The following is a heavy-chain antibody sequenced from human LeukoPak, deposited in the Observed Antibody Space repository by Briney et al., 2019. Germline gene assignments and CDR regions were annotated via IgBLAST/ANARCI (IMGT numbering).Heavy chain of an antibody. CDR3: ARGRGWRTFDI. V-gene: IGHV3-13*04. J-gene: IGHJ3*02. CDR2: IGTGGDT. CDR1: GLTFSSYD. Sequence: GWSLRLSCAACGLTFSSYDRHWVRQGTGKGVEWVSPIGTGGDTHYPGSVKCRFPNSRENAKNSLYLQMNSLRVGDTAVYYYARGRGWRTFDIWGQGTMVTVSS. D-gene: IGHD3-10*01.